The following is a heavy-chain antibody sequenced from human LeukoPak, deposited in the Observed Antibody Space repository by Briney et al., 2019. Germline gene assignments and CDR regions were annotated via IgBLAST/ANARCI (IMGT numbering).Heavy chain of an antibody. CDR3: AREGSSYAPSEPFYFDY. J-gene: IGHJ4*02. D-gene: IGHD3-10*01. CDR2: ISSGGYTT. V-gene: IGHV3-48*03. Sequence: GGSLRLSCTDSGFTFSSHDMNWVRQAPGKGLEWVSYISSGGYTTHYADSVKGRFTNSRDNAKNSLYLQMNSPRAEDTAVYYCAREGSSYAPSEPFYFDYWGQGTLVTVSS. CDR1: GFTFSSHD.